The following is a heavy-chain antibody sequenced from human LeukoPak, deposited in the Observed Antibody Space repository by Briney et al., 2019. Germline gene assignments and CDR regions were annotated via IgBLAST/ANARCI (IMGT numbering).Heavy chain of an antibody. Sequence: SETLSLTCTVSGGSISSYYWSWIRQPPGKGLEWIGYIYYSGSTNYNPSLKSRVTISVDTSKNQFSLKLSSVTAADTAVYYCARRARPGVGFGGAPRAFDIWGQGTMVTVSS. CDR2: IYYSGST. CDR3: ARRARPGVGFGGAPRAFDI. D-gene: IGHD3-16*01. CDR1: GGSISSYY. V-gene: IGHV4-59*01. J-gene: IGHJ3*02.